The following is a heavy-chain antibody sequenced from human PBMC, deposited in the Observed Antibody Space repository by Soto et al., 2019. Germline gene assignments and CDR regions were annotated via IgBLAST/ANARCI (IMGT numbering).Heavy chain of an antibody. CDR3: ARVPTTVTTPGMDV. D-gene: IGHD4-4*01. J-gene: IGHJ6*02. V-gene: IGHV3-74*01. Sequence: PGVSLRLSCAASGFTFSSYWMHWVRQAPGEGLMLVSRINPDGSTTSYADSVKGRFTISRDNAKNSLYLQMNSLRVEDTAVYYCARVPTTVTTPGMDVWGQGTTVTVSS. CDR1: GFTFSSYW. CDR2: INPDGSTT.